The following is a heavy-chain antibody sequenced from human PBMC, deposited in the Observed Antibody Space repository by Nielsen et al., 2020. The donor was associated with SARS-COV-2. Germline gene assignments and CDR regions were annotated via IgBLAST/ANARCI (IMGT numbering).Heavy chain of an antibody. CDR3: ARETAASFDY. CDR2: INAGNGNT. D-gene: IGHD6-25*01. CDR1: GYTFTSYA. Sequence: ASVKVSCKASGYTFTSYAMHWVRQAPGQRLEWMGWINAGNGNTKYSQKFQGRVTITRDTSISTAYMELSRLRSDDTAVYYCARETAASFDYWGQGTLVTVSS. J-gene: IGHJ4*02. V-gene: IGHV1-3*01.